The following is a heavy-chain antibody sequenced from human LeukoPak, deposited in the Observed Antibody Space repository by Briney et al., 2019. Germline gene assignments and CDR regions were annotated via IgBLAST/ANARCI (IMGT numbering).Heavy chain of an antibody. D-gene: IGHD2-15*01. Sequence: GRSLRLSCAASGFNFNDYGMYWVRQAPGKGLVWVSRINNDGSSIVYADTVKGRFTISRDNAKNTLYLQMNSLRVEDTAVYYCLRRGFCSGGHCYTWGRGTLVTVSS. J-gene: IGHJ4*02. CDR3: LRRGFCSGGHCYT. V-gene: IGHV3-74*01. CDR2: INNDGSSI. CDR1: GFNFNDYG.